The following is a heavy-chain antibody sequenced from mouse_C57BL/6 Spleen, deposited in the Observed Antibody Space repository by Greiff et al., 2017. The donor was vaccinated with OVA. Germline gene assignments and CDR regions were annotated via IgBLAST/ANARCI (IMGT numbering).Heavy chain of an antibody. D-gene: IGHD3-2*02. Sequence: DVMLVESGGGLVKPGGSLKLSCAASGFTFSSYAMSWVRQTPEKRLEWVATISDGGSYTYYPANVQGRFTISRDNAKNNLYLQMSHLKSEDTAMYYCASAGDSSGYVEDYFDYWGQGTTLTVSS. J-gene: IGHJ2*01. CDR2: ISDGGSYT. V-gene: IGHV5-4*03. CDR3: ASAGDSSGYVEDYFDY. CDR1: GFTFSSYA.